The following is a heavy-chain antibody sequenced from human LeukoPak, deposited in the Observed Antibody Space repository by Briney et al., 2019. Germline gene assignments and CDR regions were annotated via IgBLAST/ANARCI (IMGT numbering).Heavy chain of an antibody. CDR2: INPNSGLT. V-gene: IGHV1-2*06. D-gene: IGHD6-13*01. CDR3: ARDPYRAPAASPPTY. CDR1: GYTFTSYD. J-gene: IGHJ4*02. Sequence: ASVKVSCKASGYTFTSYDINWVRQAPGQGLEWMGRINPNSGLTNYVQKFQDRVTMTRDTSISTAYMELYRLRSDDTAVYYCARDPYRAPAASPPTYWGQGTLVTVSS.